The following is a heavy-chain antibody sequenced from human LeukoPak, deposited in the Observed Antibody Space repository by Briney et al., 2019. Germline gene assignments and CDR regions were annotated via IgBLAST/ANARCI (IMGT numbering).Heavy chain of an antibody. J-gene: IGHJ4*02. CDR2: ISGSGGST. D-gene: IGHD5-12*01. Sequence: QPGGSLRLSCAASGFTFSSCAMSWVRQAPGKGLEWVSVISGSGGSTYYADFVKDRFTISRDNSKNTLYLQMNSLRAEDTAVYYCAKFRYSGYDYSGYFDYWGQGTLVTVSS. V-gene: IGHV3-23*01. CDR3: AKFRYSGYDYSGYFDY. CDR1: GFTFSSCA.